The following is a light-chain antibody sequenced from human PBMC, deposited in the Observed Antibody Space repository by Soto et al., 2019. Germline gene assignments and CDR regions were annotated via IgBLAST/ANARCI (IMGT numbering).Light chain of an antibody. Sequence: DIQMTQSPSTLSASVEDRVTITCRASQSISNLLAWYQQKPGKAPKLLIYDASSLESGVPSRFSGSGSGTEFTLPISSLQPDDFATYYCQQYNSYSYTFGQGTKVEIK. CDR2: DAS. CDR3: QQYNSYSYT. J-gene: IGKJ2*01. V-gene: IGKV1-5*01. CDR1: QSISNL.